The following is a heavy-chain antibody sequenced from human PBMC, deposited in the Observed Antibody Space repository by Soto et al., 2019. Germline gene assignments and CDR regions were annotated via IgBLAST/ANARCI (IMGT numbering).Heavy chain of an antibody. CDR3: ARLPWADYGGIFDP. Sequence: QVQLQESGPGLVKPSETLSLTCTVSGGSISSNYWTWIRQPPGKGLEWIGYVHYTGSTNYNPSLKGRVTISVDTSKNQFSLKLSSVTTADTALYYCARLPWADYGGIFDPWGQGTLVTVSS. V-gene: IGHV4-59*01. D-gene: IGHD4-17*01. CDR2: VHYTGST. J-gene: IGHJ5*02. CDR1: GGSISSNY.